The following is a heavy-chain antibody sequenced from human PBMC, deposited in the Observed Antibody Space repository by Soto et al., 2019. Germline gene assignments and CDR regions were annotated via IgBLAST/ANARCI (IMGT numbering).Heavy chain of an antibody. V-gene: IGHV3-30-3*01. CDR3: ATGSGSGMSTTTDY. D-gene: IGHD6-19*01. CDR1: GFTFRSYA. CDR2: ISYHGSSK. Sequence: LRLSCAASGFTFRSYAMHWVRQAPGKGPEWVALISYHGSSKYYADSVRGRFIVSRDNSKNIVFLQMNSLRAEDTAMYYCATGSGSGMSTTTDYWGQGTLVTVSS. J-gene: IGHJ4*02.